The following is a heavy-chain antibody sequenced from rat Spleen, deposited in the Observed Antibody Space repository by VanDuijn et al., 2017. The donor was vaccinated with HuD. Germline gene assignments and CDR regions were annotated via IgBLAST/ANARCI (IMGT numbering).Heavy chain of an antibody. V-gene: IGHV5-7*01. CDR1: GFTFSDYY. CDR2: LNYDGSST. Sequence: EVQLAESDGGLVQPGRSLKLSCAASGFTFSDYYMAWVRQAPRKGLEWVATLNYDGSSTYYRDSVKGRFKISRDNAESTLYLQMDSLRSEDTATYYCARSVFDYWGQGVMVTVSS. J-gene: IGHJ2*01. CDR3: ARSVFDY.